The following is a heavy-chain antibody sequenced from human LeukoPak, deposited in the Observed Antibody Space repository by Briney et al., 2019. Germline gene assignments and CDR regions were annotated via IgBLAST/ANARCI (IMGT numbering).Heavy chain of an antibody. CDR1: GGTFSTST. D-gene: IGHD2-15*01. CDR3: ARSPVDYCSGGSCYNNWFDP. Sequence: SVKVSCKASGGTFSTSTINWVRQAPGQGLEWMGGIIPLFGIPNYAQKFQGTVTITTDESTSTAYMELSNLRSEDTAVYYCARSPVDYCSGGSCYNNWFDPWGQGTLVTVSS. CDR2: IIPLFGIP. V-gene: IGHV1-69*05. J-gene: IGHJ5*02.